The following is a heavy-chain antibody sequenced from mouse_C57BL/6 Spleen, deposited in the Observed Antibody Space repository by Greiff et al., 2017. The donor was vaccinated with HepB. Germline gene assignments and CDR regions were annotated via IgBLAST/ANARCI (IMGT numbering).Heavy chain of an antibody. V-gene: IGHV1-72*01. CDR1: GYTFTSYW. CDR3: AREEEYSDDGRYYYAMDY. J-gene: IGHJ4*01. CDR2: IDPNSGGT. Sequence: QVQLQQPGAELVKPGASVKLSCKASGYTFTSYWMHWVKQRPGRGLEWIGRIDPNSGGTKYNEKFKSKATLTVDKPSSTAYMQLSSLTSEDSAVYYCAREEEYSDDGRYYYAMDYWGQGTSVTVSS. D-gene: IGHD2-12*01.